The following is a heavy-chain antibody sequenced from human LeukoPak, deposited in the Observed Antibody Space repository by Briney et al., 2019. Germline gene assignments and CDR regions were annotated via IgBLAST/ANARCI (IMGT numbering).Heavy chain of an antibody. D-gene: IGHD3-16*01. CDR1: GYIFINHG. V-gene: IGHV1-18*01. J-gene: IGHJ4*02. Sequence: ASVKVSCKASGYIFINHGIAWVRQAPGQGLEYMGWISAYNGNTDYVQKFQGRVTMTTDTATSTAYLELTTLRSDDTAVYYCARWGPSPSDYWGQGTLVTVSS. CDR2: ISAYNGNT. CDR3: ARWGPSPSDY.